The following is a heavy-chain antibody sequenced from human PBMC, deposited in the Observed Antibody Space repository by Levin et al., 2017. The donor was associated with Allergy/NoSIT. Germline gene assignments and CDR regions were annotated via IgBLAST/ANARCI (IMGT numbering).Heavy chain of an antibody. Sequence: ESLKISCAVYGGSFSGYYWSWIRQPPGKGLEWIGEINHSGSTNYNPSLKSRVTISVDTSKNQFSLKLSSVTAADTAVYYCARLIRGSITMVRGVSSNYGMDVWGQGTTVTVSS. CDR1: GGSFSGYY. CDR2: INHSGST. V-gene: IGHV4-34*01. CDR3: ARLIRGSITMVRGVSSNYGMDV. D-gene: IGHD3-10*01. J-gene: IGHJ6*02.